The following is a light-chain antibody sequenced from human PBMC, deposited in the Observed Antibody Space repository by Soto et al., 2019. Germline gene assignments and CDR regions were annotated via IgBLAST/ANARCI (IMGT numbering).Light chain of an antibody. CDR2: GAS. CDR3: QQYNNWPLYT. V-gene: IGKV3-15*01. J-gene: IGKJ2*01. CDR1: QSVSSN. Sequence: EIVMTQSPATLSVSPGERATLSCRASQSVSSNLAWYQQKPGQAPRLLIYGASTRATGIPARFSGGGSGTEFLLPLRSLQAKDFAGDCCQQYNNWPLYTFGQGIKLEIK.